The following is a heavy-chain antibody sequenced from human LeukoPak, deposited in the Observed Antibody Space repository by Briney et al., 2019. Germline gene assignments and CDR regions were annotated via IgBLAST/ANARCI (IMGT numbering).Heavy chain of an antibody. CDR3: ATSPMKYSSSWGYFDY. V-gene: IGHV3-21*04. D-gene: IGHD6-13*01. J-gene: IGHJ4*02. CDR1: GFTFSSYS. Sequence: GGSLRLSCAASGFTFSSYSMNWVRQAPGKGLEWVSSISSSSSYIYYADSVKGRFTISRDNAKNSLYLQMNSLRAEDTAVYYCATSPMKYSSSWGYFDYWGQGTLVTVSS. CDR2: ISSSSSYI.